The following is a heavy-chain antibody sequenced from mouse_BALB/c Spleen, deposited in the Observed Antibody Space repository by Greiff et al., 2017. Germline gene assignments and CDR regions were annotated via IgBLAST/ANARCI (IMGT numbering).Heavy chain of an antibody. CDR1: GFTFSSFG. Sequence: EVMLVESGGGLVQPGGSRKLSCAASGFTFSSFGMHWVRQAPEKGLEWVAYISSGSSTIYYADTVKGRFTISRDNPKNTLFLQMTSLRSEDTAMYYCARSGTHYWYFDVWGAGTTVTVSS. D-gene: IGHD1-1*01. J-gene: IGHJ1*01. CDR3: ARSGTHYWYFDV. V-gene: IGHV5-17*02. CDR2: ISSGSSTI.